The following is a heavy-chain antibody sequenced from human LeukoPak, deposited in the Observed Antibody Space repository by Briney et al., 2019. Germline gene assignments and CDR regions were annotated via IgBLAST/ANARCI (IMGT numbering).Heavy chain of an antibody. D-gene: IGHD6-13*01. CDR2: ISSSSTYI. J-gene: IGHJ4*02. Sequence: RGSLRLSCAASGFTFSSYTMNWVRQAPGKGLEWVSSISSSSTYIYYADSVKGRFTISRDNAKNSLYLQMNSLRAEDTAVYYCARGSSSFFDYWGQGTLVTV. V-gene: IGHV3-21*01. CDR3: ARGSSSFFDY. CDR1: GFTFSSYT.